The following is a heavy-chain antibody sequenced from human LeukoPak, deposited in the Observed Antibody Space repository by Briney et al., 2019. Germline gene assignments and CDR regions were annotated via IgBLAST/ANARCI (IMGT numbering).Heavy chain of an antibody. CDR2: IYQSGST. CDR1: GGSISSGGYY. Sequence: SETLSLTCTVSGGSISSGGYYWSWIRQPPGKGLEWIGYIYQSGSTYYTPSLESRVTISVDRSKNQFSLRLSSVTAADTVVYYCAKRVAAAGIFDYWGQGTLVTVSS. D-gene: IGHD6-13*01. V-gene: IGHV4-30-2*01. J-gene: IGHJ4*02. CDR3: AKRVAAAGIFDY.